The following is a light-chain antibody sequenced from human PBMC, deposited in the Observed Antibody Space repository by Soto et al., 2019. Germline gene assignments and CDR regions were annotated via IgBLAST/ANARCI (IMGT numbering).Light chain of an antibody. V-gene: IGKV1-12*01. CDR2: AAS. Sequence: SASVGDRYTIAVPATQGISSWLAWYQQKPGKAPKLLIYAASSLQSGVAASGIGGGSGVELSLIISCLEPEDWAPYVLGRVTHCSEELAHGTRLEIK. CDR3: GRVTHCSEE. J-gene: IGKJ5*01. CDR1: QGISSW.